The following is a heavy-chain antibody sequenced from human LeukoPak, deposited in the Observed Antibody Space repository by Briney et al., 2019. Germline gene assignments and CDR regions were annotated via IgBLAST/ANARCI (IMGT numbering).Heavy chain of an antibody. CDR2: IYYSGST. D-gene: IGHD4-17*01. CDR3: ARRQTTVTKGRAFDI. J-gene: IGHJ3*02. Sequence: SETLSLTCTVSGGSISSYYWSWIRQPPGKGLGWIGYIYYSGSTNNYNPSVKSRVTISVDTSKNQFSLKLSSVTAADTAVYYCARRQTTVTKGRAFDIWGQGTMVTVSS. V-gene: IGHV4-59*08. CDR1: GGSISSYY.